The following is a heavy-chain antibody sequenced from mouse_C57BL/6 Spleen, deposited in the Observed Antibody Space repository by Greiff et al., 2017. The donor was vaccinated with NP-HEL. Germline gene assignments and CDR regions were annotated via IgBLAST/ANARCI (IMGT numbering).Heavy chain of an antibody. CDR3: AREPYYGSRGAMDY. Sequence: DVKLVASGPGLVEPSQSLSLTCSVTGYSITSGYYWNWIRQFPGNKLEWMGYISYDGSNNYNPSLKNRISITRDTSKNQFFLKLNSVTTEDTATYYCAREPYYGSRGAMDYWGQGTSVTVSS. CDR1: GYSITSGYY. J-gene: IGHJ4*01. CDR2: ISYDGSN. D-gene: IGHD1-1*01. V-gene: IGHV3-6*01.